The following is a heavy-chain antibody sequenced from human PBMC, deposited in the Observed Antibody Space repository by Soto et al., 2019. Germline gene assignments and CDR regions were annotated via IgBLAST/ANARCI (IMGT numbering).Heavy chain of an antibody. CDR2: IYHSGST. CDR3: ARGVRPDDHFDI. CDR1: GGSIRSGGYS. Sequence: SETLSLTCAVSGGSIRSGGYSWSWIRQPPGKGLEWIGYIYHSGSTYYNPSLKSRVTISVDRSKNQFSLKLSSVTAADTAVYYCARGVRPDDHFDIWGQGTMVT. V-gene: IGHV4-30-2*01. D-gene: IGHD1-1*01. J-gene: IGHJ3*02.